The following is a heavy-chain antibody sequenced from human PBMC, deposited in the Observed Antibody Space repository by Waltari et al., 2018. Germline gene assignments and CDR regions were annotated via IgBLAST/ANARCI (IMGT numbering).Heavy chain of an antibody. V-gene: IGHV4-34*01. CDR1: GGSFSGYY. CDR2: INQRGST. CDR3: ARGNVYCGGECDSGAVDY. J-gene: IGHJ4*02. Sequence: QVQLQQWGAGLLKPSETLSLTCAVYGGSFSGYYWRWIRQPPGKGLEWIGEINQRGSTNANPSLKRRVIIAVDTSKNQFSLKLGSVNAADTAVYYCARGNVYCGGECDSGAVDYWGQGTLVTVSS. D-gene: IGHD2-21*01.